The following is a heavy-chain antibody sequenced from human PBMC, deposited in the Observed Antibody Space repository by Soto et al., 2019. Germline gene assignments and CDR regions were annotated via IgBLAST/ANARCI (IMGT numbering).Heavy chain of an antibody. D-gene: IGHD6-19*01. Sequence: QVQLVESGGGLVKPGGSLRLSCAASGFTFSDYYMSWIRQAPGKGLEWVSYISSSGSTIYYADSVKGRFTMSMDNAKNSLYRKMNSLKAGDAAVDYCASRVAGTVGGFDYWGQGTLVTVSS. V-gene: IGHV3-11*01. CDR3: ASRVAGTVGGFDY. CDR2: ISSSGSTI. J-gene: IGHJ4*02. CDR1: GFTFSDYY.